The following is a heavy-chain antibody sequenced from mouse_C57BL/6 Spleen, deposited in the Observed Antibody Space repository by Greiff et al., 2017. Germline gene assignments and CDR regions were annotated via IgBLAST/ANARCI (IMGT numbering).Heavy chain of an antibody. V-gene: IGHV1-80*01. CDR3: ARSPGYDGYYIYYFDY. J-gene: IGHJ2*01. CDR1: GYAFSSYW. D-gene: IGHD2-3*01. Sequence: QVQLQQSGAELVKPGASVKISCKASGYAFSSYWMNWVKQRPGKGLEWIGQIYPGDGDTNYNGKFKGKATLTADKSSSTAYMQLSSLTSEDSAVYFCARSPGYDGYYIYYFDYWGQGTTLTVSS. CDR2: IYPGDGDT.